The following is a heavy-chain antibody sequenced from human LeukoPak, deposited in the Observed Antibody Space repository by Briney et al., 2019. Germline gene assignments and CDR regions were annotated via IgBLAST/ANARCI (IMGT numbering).Heavy chain of an antibody. V-gene: IGHV1-8*03. CDR3: ARAGGRYYDYVWGSYRPPRYFDY. D-gene: IGHD3-16*02. Sequence: ASVKVSCKASGYTFTSYDINWVRQATGQGLEWMGWMNPNSGNTGYAQKFQGRVTITRNTSISTAYMELSSLRSEDTAVYYCARAGGRYYDYVWGSYRPPRYFDYWGQGTLVTVSS. CDR1: GYTFTSYD. J-gene: IGHJ4*02. CDR2: MNPNSGNT.